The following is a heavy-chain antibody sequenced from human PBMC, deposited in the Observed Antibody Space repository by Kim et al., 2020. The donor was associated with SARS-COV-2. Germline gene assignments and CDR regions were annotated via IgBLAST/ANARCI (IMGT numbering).Heavy chain of an antibody. CDR3: ARQQGDFWSVPLTNYYYYGMDV. Sequence: ASVKVSCKASGYTFTSYAMNWVRQAPGQGLEWMGWINTNTGNPTYAQGFTGRFVFSLDTSVSTAYLQISSLKAEDTAVYYCARQQGDFWSVPLTNYYYYGMDVWGQGTTVTVSS. CDR2: INTNTGNP. CDR1: GYTFTSYA. D-gene: IGHD3-3*01. J-gene: IGHJ6*02. V-gene: IGHV7-4-1*02.